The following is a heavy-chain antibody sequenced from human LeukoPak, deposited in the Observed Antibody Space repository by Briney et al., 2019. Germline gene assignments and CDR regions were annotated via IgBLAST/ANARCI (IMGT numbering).Heavy chain of an antibody. CDR1: GFTFSSYG. J-gene: IGHJ4*02. CDR3: AKSSRTYYYDSSGYGIDY. Sequence: PGRSLRLSCAAFGFTFSSYGMHWVRQAPGKGLEWVAVISYDGSNKYYADSVKGRFTISRDNSKNTLYLQMNSLRAEDTAVYYCAKSSRTYYYDSSGYGIDYWGQGTLVTVSS. D-gene: IGHD3-22*01. CDR2: ISYDGSNK. V-gene: IGHV3-30*18.